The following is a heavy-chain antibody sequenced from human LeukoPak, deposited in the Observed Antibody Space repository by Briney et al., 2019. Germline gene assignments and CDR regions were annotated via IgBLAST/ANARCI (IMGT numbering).Heavy chain of an antibody. CDR3: ARVGRAAAAPRGNFDY. CDR2: ISSSSSYI. D-gene: IGHD6-13*01. CDR1: GFTFSSYS. Sequence: PGGSLRLSCAASGFTFSSYSMNWVRQAPWKGLEWVSSISSSSSYIYYADSVKGRFTISRDNAKNSLYLQMNSLRAEDTAVYYCARVGRAAAAPRGNFDYWGQGTLVTVSS. J-gene: IGHJ4*02. V-gene: IGHV3-21*01.